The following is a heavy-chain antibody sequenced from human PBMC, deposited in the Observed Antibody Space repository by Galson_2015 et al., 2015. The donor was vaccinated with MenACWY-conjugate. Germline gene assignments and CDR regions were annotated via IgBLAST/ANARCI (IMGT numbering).Heavy chain of an antibody. D-gene: IGHD2-21*02. CDR2: IRGKAFGGTT. Sequence: SLRLSCATSGFTFDDNAMTWVRQAPGRGLRWLGLIRGKAFGGTTEYAASVKGRVTISRDDSKSIAYLQINSLKVEDTAVYYCTRVLVTSRGWYYYYYMDVWGKGTTVTVSS. CDR1: GFTFDDNA. V-gene: IGHV3-49*04. J-gene: IGHJ6*03. CDR3: TRVLVTSRGWYYYYYMDV.